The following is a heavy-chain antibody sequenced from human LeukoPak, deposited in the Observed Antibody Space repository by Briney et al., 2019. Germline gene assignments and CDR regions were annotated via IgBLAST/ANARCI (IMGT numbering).Heavy chain of an antibody. CDR2: INPSGGST. CDR3: AVVADADLTNPDAFDI. J-gene: IGHJ3*02. D-gene: IGHD2-15*01. Sequence: GASVKVSCKASGYTFTGYYMHWVRQAPGQGLEWMGIINPSGGSTSYAQKFQGRVTMTRDTSTSTVYMELSSLRSEDTAVYYCAVVADADLTNPDAFDIWGQGTMVTVSS. V-gene: IGHV1-46*01. CDR1: GYTFTGYY.